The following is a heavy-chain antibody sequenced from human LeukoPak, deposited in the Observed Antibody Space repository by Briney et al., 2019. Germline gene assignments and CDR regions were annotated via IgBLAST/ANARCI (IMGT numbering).Heavy chain of an antibody. Sequence: PGGSLRLSCAASGFTFSSYAMTWVRQAPGKGLEWVSGISGSGSSTYYADSVKGRFTISRDNSKNTLYLQMNSLRAEDTAVYYCAKARGNTAMVNFDYWGQGTLVTVSS. J-gene: IGHJ4*02. V-gene: IGHV3-23*01. D-gene: IGHD5-18*01. CDR2: ISGSGSST. CDR1: GFTFSSYA. CDR3: AKARGNTAMVNFDY.